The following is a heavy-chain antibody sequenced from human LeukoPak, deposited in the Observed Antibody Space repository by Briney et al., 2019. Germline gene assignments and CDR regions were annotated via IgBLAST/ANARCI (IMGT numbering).Heavy chain of an antibody. D-gene: IGHD2-15*01. CDR2: FDPEDGET. J-gene: IGHJ4*02. CDR1: GYTLTELS. V-gene: IGHV1-24*01. Sequence: ASVKVSCKVSGYTLTELSMHWVRQAPGKGLEWMGGFDPEDGETIYAQKFQGRVTMTEDTSTDTAYMELSSLRSEDTAVYYCATDQGVAAKVRHFDYWGQGTPVTVSS. CDR3: ATDQGVAAKVRHFDY.